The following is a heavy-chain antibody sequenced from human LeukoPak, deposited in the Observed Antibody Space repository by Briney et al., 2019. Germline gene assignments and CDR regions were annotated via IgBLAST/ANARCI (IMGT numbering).Heavy chain of an antibody. V-gene: IGHV1-2*06. CDR2: INPNSGGT. J-gene: IGHJ3*02. CDR3: ARADVILRYFDWLQDAFDI. Sequence: ASVKVSCKASGYTFTGYYMHWVRQAPGQGLEWMGRINPNSGGTNYAQKFQGRVTMTRDTSISTAYMELSRLRSDDTAVYYCARADVILRYFDWLQDAFDIWGQGTTVTVSS. CDR1: GYTFTGYY. D-gene: IGHD3-9*01.